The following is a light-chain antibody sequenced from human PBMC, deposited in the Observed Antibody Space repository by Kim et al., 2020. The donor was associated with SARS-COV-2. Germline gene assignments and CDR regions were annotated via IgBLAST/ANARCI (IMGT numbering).Light chain of an antibody. CDR2: GKN. CDR1: SLRSYY. CDR3: NSRDSSGNHLGV. J-gene: IGLJ3*02. V-gene: IGLV3-19*01. Sequence: SSELTQDPAVSVALGQTVRITCQGDSLRSYYASWYQQKPGQAPVLVIYGKNNRPSGLPDRFSGSSSGNTASLTIPGAQAEDEADYYCNSRDSSGNHLGVF.